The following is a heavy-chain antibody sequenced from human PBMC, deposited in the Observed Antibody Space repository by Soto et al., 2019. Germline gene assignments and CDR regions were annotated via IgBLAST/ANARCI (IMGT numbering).Heavy chain of an antibody. Sequence: QVQLVQSGAEVKKPGASVKVSCKASGYTFTSYGISWVRQAPGQGLEWMGWISAYNGNTKYAQKLQGRVTMTTDKSTSTAYMELRRLRSDDTAVYYCARGALFGVVVIYYYGMDVWGQGTTVTVSS. D-gene: IGHD3-3*01. J-gene: IGHJ6*02. CDR2: ISAYNGNT. CDR1: GYTFTSYG. CDR3: ARGALFGVVVIYYYGMDV. V-gene: IGHV1-18*01.